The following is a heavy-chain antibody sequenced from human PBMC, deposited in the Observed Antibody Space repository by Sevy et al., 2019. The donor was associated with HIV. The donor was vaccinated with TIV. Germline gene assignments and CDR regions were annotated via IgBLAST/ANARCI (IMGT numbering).Heavy chain of an antibody. Sequence: ASVKVSCKASGYTFTGYHLHWVRQAPGQGPEWMGWMNPNTGATNYAQKFQGRVTMTRDTSLSTAYMELSRLRSDDTAVYYCARLDKVVPAYGMDVWGQGTTVTVSS. D-gene: IGHD2-2*03. CDR1: GYTFTGYH. J-gene: IGHJ6*02. CDR2: MNPNTGAT. V-gene: IGHV1-2*02. CDR3: ARLDKVVPAYGMDV.